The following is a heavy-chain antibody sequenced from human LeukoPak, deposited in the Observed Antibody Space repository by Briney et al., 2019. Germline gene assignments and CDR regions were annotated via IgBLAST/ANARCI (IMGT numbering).Heavy chain of an antibody. CDR2: INQDGSGK. CDR1: GFTFSRHW. CDR3: AEGTTG. Sequence: GGSLRLSCATSGFTFSRHWLSWVRQAPGKGLEWVANINQDGSGKYYVDSVKGRFTISRDNAKNSLYLQMNSLRSEDTAIYYCAEGTTGWGQGTLVTVSS. D-gene: IGHD1-1*01. V-gene: IGHV3-7*01. J-gene: IGHJ1*01.